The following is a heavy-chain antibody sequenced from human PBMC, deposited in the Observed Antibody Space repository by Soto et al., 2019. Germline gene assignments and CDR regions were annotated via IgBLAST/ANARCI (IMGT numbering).Heavy chain of an antibody. CDR1: GGSISSGGYY. CDR2: IYYSGST. Sequence: SETLSLTCTVSGGSISSGGYYWSWIRQHPGKGLEWIGYIYYSGSTYYNPSLKSRVTIAVDTSKNQFSLKLSSVTAADTAVYYCARQDSSGYPDYWGQGTLVTVSS. D-gene: IGHD3-22*01. CDR3: ARQDSSGYPDY. V-gene: IGHV4-31*03. J-gene: IGHJ4*02.